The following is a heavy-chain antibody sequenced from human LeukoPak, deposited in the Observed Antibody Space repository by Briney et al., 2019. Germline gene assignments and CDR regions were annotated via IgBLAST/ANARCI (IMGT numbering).Heavy chain of an antibody. D-gene: IGHD2-2*02. Sequence: SETLSLTCAVYGGSSSGYYWSWIRQPPGKGLEWIGEINHSGSTNYNPSLKSRVTISVDTSKNQFSLKLSSVTAADTAVYYCASTVAAEYCSSTSCYTAGFDPWGQGTLVTVSS. CDR3: ASTVAAEYCSSTSCYTAGFDP. CDR2: INHSGST. V-gene: IGHV4-34*01. CDR1: GGSSSGYY. J-gene: IGHJ5*02.